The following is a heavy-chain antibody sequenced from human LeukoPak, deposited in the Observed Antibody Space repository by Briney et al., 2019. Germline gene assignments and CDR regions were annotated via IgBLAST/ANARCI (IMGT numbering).Heavy chain of an antibody. Sequence: SETLSLTCTVSGGSISSYYWGWIRQPPGKGLEWIGSIYHSGSTYYNPSLKSRVTISVDTSKNQFSLKLSSVTAADTAVYYCAREGAVTTYNWFDPWGQGTLVTVSS. CDR1: GGSISSYY. V-gene: IGHV4-38-2*02. D-gene: IGHD4-11*01. J-gene: IGHJ5*02. CDR3: AREGAVTTYNWFDP. CDR2: IYHSGST.